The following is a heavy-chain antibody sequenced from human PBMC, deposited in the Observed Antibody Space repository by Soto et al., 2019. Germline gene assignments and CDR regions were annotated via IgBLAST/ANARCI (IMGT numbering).Heavy chain of an antibody. V-gene: IGHV4-30-4*01. CDR3: VRSRQMERGNDYGLDV. Sequence: QVQLQESGSGLVKPSQSLSLTCTVSGVSLNTADTWWSWIRQSPGKGLEFIGYYHSGGSTYYDASVRSRVIIYADTSNSQCSLKLSSVTVADTAVYFCVRSRQMERGNDYGLDVWGQGTTVTVSS. D-gene: IGHD1-1*01. CDR1: GVSLNTADTW. CDR2: YHSGGST. J-gene: IGHJ6*02.